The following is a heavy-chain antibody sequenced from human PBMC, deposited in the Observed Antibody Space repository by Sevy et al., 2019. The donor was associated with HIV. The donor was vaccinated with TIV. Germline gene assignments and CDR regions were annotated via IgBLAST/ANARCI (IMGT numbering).Heavy chain of an antibody. V-gene: IGHV3-30*04. Sequence: GGSLRLSCAASGFTFSSYAMHWVRQAPGKGLEWVAVISYDGSNKYYAHSVKGRFTISRDNSKNTLYLQMNSLRAEDTAVYYCARDTYYYDSSGYYYGYYYYYGMDVWGQGTTVTVSS. CDR1: GFTFSSYA. CDR2: ISYDGSNK. J-gene: IGHJ6*02. CDR3: ARDTYYYDSSGYYYGYYYYYGMDV. D-gene: IGHD3-22*01.